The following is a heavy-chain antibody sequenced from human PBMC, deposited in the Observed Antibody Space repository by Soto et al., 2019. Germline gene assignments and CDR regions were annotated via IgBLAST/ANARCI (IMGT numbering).Heavy chain of an antibody. Sequence: GGSLRLSCAASGFTFSSYGMHWVRQAPGKGLEWVAVISYDGSNKYYADSVKGRFTISRDNSKNTLYLQMNSLRAEDTAVYYCAKGDXSSSGLFYYYYYYGMDVWGQGTTVTVSS. CDR1: GFTFSSYG. D-gene: IGHD6-6*01. V-gene: IGHV3-30*18. CDR2: ISYDGSNK. CDR3: AKGDXSSSGLFYYYYYYGMDV. J-gene: IGHJ6*02.